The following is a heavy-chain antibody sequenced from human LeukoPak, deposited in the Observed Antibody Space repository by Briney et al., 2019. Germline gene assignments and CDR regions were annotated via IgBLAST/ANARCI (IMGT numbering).Heavy chain of an antibody. J-gene: IGHJ6*03. Sequence: PGGSLRLSCAASGFTVSSNYMGWVRQAPGKGLEWVSVIYSGGSTYYADSVKGRFTISRDNSKNTLYLQMNSLRAEDTAVYYCARDRAAAASGYYMDVWGKGTTVTVSS. V-gene: IGHV3-53*01. D-gene: IGHD6-13*01. CDR3: ARDRAAAASGYYMDV. CDR1: GFTVSSNY. CDR2: IYSGGST.